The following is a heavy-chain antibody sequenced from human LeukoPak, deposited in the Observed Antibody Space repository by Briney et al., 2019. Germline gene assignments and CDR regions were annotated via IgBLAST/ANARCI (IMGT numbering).Heavy chain of an antibody. J-gene: IGHJ4*02. CDR1: GGSFSGYY. Sequence: TSETLSLTCAVYGGSFSGYYWSWIRQPPGKGLEWIGEINHSGSTNYNPSLKSRVTISVDTSKNQFSLKLSSVTAADTAVYYCARGTMVRVFDYWGRETLVTVSS. CDR3: ARGTMVRVFDY. D-gene: IGHD3-10*01. CDR2: INHSGST. V-gene: IGHV4-34*01.